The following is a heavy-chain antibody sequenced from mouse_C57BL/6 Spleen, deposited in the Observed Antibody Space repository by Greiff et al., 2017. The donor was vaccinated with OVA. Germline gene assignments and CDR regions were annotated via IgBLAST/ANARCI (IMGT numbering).Heavy chain of an antibody. V-gene: IGHV1-52*01. CDR1: GYTFTSYW. Sequence: QVQLQQPGAELVRPGSSVKLSCKASGYTFTSYWMHWVKQRPIQGLEWIGNIDPSGSETYYNQKFKDKATLTVDKSSSTAYMQLSSLTSEDSAVYFCARRHGSGAMDYWGQGTSVTVSA. CDR2: IDPSGSET. D-gene: IGHD1-1*01. J-gene: IGHJ4*01. CDR3: ARRHGSGAMDY.